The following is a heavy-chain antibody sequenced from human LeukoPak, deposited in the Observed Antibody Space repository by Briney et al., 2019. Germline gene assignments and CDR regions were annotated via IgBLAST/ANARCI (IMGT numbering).Heavy chain of an antibody. CDR2: ISSSSSSI. J-gene: IGHJ3*02. V-gene: IGHV3-48*04. CDR3: AKDAPGANHAFDI. CDR1: GFTFSNSG. Sequence: GGSLRLSCAASGFTFSNSGMNWVRQAPGKGPEWVSFISSSSSSIYYADSVKGRFTISRDNAKNSLYLQMNSLRAEDTAVYYCAKDAPGANHAFDIWGQGTMVTVSS.